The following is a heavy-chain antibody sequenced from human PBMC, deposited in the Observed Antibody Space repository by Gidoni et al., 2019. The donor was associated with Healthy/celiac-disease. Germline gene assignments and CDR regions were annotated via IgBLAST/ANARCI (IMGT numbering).Heavy chain of an antibody. J-gene: IGHJ3*02. Sequence: ELQLVQSGAEVKKPGASLRISCKGSGYSFTSYWISWVRQMPGKGLEWMGRIDPSDSYTNYSPSFQGHVTISADKSISTAYLQWSSLKASDTAMYYCARQEVVPAARDAFDIWGQGTMVTVSS. CDR3: ARQEVVPAARDAFDI. D-gene: IGHD2-2*01. V-gene: IGHV5-10-1*03. CDR1: GYSFTSYW. CDR2: IDPSDSYT.